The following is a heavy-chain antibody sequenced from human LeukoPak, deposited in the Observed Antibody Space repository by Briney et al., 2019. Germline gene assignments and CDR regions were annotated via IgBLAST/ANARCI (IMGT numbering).Heavy chain of an antibody. V-gene: IGHV4-59*08. CDR3: ARRRVIWFDP. J-gene: IGHJ5*02. D-gene: IGHD2/OR15-2a*01. Sequence: SETLSLTCTVSGGSISIYYWSWIRQPPGKGLEWIGYIYYSGSTNYNPPLKSRVTISVDTSKNQFSLKLSSVTAADTAVYYCARRRVIWFDPWGQGTLVTVSS. CDR1: GGSISIYY. CDR2: IYYSGST.